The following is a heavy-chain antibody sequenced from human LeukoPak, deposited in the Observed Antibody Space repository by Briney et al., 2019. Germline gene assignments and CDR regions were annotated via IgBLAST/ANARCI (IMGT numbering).Heavy chain of an antibody. CDR2: IYHSGSK. V-gene: IGHV4-59*08. CDR3: ARHYDSGSYYVDY. Sequence: TSETLSLTCSVSGGSISSYYWNWIRQPPGKGLEWLGYIYHSGSKNFNPSLKSRVTMSIDTSRNHVSLKMSSVTDADTAVYYCARHYDSGSYYVDYWGQGTLVTVSS. D-gene: IGHD3-10*01. J-gene: IGHJ4*02. CDR1: GGSISSYY.